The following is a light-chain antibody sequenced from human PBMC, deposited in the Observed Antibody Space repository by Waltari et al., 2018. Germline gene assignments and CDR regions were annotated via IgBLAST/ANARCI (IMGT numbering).Light chain of an antibody. Sequence: QSVLTQPPSVSGAPGQRITISCTVTNSDSGATYDVHWYQQLPGTAPKLLIYGNNNRHSVVPDPFSVSKSGTSASLAITGLQAEDEADYYCQSYDNNLSGVVFGGGTKLTVL. CDR2: GNN. J-gene: IGLJ3*02. CDR3: QSYDNNLSGVV. V-gene: IGLV1-40*01. CDR1: NSDSGATYD.